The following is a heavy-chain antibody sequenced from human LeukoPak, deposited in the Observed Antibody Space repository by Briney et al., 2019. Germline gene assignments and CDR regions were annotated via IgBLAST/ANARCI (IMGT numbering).Heavy chain of an antibody. V-gene: IGHV3-23*01. D-gene: IGHD5-18*01. CDR2: ISGSGGST. CDR1: GFTFSNYA. J-gene: IGHJ4*02. CDR3: AAGLDTAMDASFFDY. Sequence: GGSLRLSCAASGFTFSNYAMSWVRQAPGKGLEWVSTISGSGGSTYYADSVKGRFTISRDNSKNTLYLQMNSLRAEDTAVYYCAAGLDTAMDASFFDYWGQGTMVTVSS.